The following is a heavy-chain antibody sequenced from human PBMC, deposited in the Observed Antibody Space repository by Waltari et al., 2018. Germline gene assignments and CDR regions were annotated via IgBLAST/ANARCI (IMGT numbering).Heavy chain of an antibody. CDR2: NKQDGSEK. CDR3: ARDRGSQYFFDY. Sequence: EVQLVESGGGLVQPGGSLRLSCAASGLTFRSYWMSWVRQAPGKGLEWVANNKQDGSEKYYVDSVKGRFTISRDNAKNSLYLQMNSLRAEDTAVYYCARDRGSQYFFDYWGQGTLVTVSS. J-gene: IGHJ4*02. V-gene: IGHV3-7*01. CDR1: GLTFRSYW. D-gene: IGHD5-12*01.